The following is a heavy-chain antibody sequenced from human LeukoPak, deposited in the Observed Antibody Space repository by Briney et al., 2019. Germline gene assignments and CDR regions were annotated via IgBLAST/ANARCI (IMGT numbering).Heavy chain of an antibody. CDR2: IKSKTDGGTT. Sequence: GGSLRLSCAASGFGFSYAWMSWVRQAPGKGLEWVGRIKSKTDGGTTDYAAPVKGRFTISRDDSKNTLYLQMNSLKTEDTAVYYCTTDNYDSSGYYYVAYYFDYWGQGTLVTVSS. CDR3: TTDNYDSSGYYYVAYYFDY. CDR1: GFGFSYAW. D-gene: IGHD3-22*01. V-gene: IGHV3-15*01. J-gene: IGHJ4*02.